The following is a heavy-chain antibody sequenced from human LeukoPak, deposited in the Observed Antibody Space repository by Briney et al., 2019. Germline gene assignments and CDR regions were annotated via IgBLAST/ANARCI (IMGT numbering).Heavy chain of an antibody. CDR1: GYSISSGYY. CDR2: IYHSGST. Sequence: PSETLSLTCTVSGYSISSGYYWGWIRQPPGKGLEWIGSIYHSGSTYYNPSLKSRVTISVDTSKNQFSLKLSSVTAADTAVYYCARSSSYSSWYGGFDYWGQGTLVTVSS. J-gene: IGHJ4*02. CDR3: ARSSSYSSWYGGFDY. V-gene: IGHV4-38-2*02. D-gene: IGHD6-13*01.